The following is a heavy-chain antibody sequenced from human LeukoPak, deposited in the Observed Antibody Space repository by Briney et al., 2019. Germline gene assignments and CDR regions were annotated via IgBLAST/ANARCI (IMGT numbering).Heavy chain of an antibody. CDR3: AKYRNVDTAMVLCHFDY. Sequence: HPGGSLRLSCAASGFTFSSYAMSWLRQAPGKGLEWVSAISGSGGSTYYADSVKGRFTISRDNSKNTLYLQMISLRAEDTAVYYCAKYRNVDTAMVLCHFDYWGQGTLVTVSS. V-gene: IGHV3-23*01. CDR2: ISGSGGST. J-gene: IGHJ4*02. D-gene: IGHD5-18*01. CDR1: GFTFSSYA.